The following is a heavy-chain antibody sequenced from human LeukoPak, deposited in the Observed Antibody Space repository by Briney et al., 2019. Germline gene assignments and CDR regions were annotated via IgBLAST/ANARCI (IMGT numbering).Heavy chain of an antibody. Sequence: GGSLRLSCAASGFTFNIYAMHWVRRAPGKGLEWVAYIRNDGSKEYYADSAKGRFTISRDNSKNTLNLQMNSLRAEDTAIYYCVKDLAFDYWGQGTLVTVSS. CDR3: VKDLAFDY. CDR1: GFTFNIYA. J-gene: IGHJ4*02. CDR2: IRNDGSKE. V-gene: IGHV3-30*02.